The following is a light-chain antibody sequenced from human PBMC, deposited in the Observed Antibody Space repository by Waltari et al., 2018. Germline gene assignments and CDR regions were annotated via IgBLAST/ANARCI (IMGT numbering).Light chain of an antibody. Sequence: EVVLTQSPATLSLSPGERATLSCRASQSVSVNLALYQQRPGQAPRLLIYSASTRATGIPARFSGSGSGTEFTLTISSLESEDFAVYYCQQSHNWPPLTFGGGTKVEIK. V-gene: IGKV3-15*01. CDR1: QSVSVN. CDR3: QQSHNWPPLT. J-gene: IGKJ4*01. CDR2: SAS.